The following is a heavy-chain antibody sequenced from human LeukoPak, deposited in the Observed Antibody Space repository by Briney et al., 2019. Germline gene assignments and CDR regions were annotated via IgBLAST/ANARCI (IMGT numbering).Heavy chain of an antibody. V-gene: IGHV1-46*01. J-gene: IGHJ5*02. CDR3: ARGYDGDYVSKSLNWFDP. CDR2: INPSGGST. Sequence: GASVKVSCKASGYTFTSYAMNWVRQAPGQGLEWMGIINPSGGSTSYAQKFQGRVTMTRDTSTSTVYMELSSLRSEDTAVYYCARGYDGDYVSKSLNWFDPWGQGTLVTVSS. CDR1: GYTFTSYA. D-gene: IGHD4-17*01.